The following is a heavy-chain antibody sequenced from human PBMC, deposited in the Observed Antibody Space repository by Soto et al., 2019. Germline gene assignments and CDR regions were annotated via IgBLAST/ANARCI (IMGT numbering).Heavy chain of an antibody. Sequence: GASVKVSCKASGYTFTGYYMHWVRQAPGQGLEWMGWINPASGGTNNAQKFQGRVTMTRDTSISTAYMELSRLRPDDTAVYYCARDREYFYYGMEVWGQGTTVTVSS. J-gene: IGHJ6*02. CDR3: ARDREYFYYGMEV. V-gene: IGHV1-2*02. CDR1: GYTFTGYY. CDR2: INPASGGT.